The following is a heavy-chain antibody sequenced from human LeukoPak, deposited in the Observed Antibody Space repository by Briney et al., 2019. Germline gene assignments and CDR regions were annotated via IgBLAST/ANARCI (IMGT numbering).Heavy chain of an antibody. V-gene: IGHV3-21*06. D-gene: IGHD3-22*01. Sequence: XMXWVRQAXGXGXEWXXFITRSSSYIYYADSVKGRFTMSRENAKNSLYLQMNSLRDEDTAVYFCARRPYSDTSGRLSDVWGQGTTVTVSS. CDR2: ITRSSSYI. CDR1: X. J-gene: IGHJ6*02. CDR3: ARRPYSDTSGRLSDV.